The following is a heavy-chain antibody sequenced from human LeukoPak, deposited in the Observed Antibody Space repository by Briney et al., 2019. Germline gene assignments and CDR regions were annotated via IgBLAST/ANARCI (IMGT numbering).Heavy chain of an antibody. Sequence: SETLSRTCAVYGGSFSGYYWSWIRQPPGKGLEWIGEINHSGSTNYNPSLKSRVTISVDTSKNQFSLKLSSVTAADTAVYYCARGPDIVVVVAATCLGFDYWGQGTLVTVSS. J-gene: IGHJ4*02. D-gene: IGHD2-15*01. CDR2: INHSGST. V-gene: IGHV4-34*01. CDR3: ARGPDIVVVVAATCLGFDY. CDR1: GGSFSGYY.